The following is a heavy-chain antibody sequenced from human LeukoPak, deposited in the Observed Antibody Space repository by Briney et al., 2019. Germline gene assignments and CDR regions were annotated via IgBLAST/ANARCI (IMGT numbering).Heavy chain of an antibody. Sequence: GGALEISLKGSGYRFRSYWIGWGRPRPGKGMGWVGIIYPGESDTRDSRSFQGQITISVGKSIKTADLQWSRLKTSDTAMYFCARLGNQYGGFENFRIDYWGQGTPVTVSS. CDR2: IYPGESDT. J-gene: IGHJ4*02. CDR3: ARLGNQYGGFENFRIDY. CDR1: GYRFRSYW. V-gene: IGHV5-51*01. D-gene: IGHD3-10*01.